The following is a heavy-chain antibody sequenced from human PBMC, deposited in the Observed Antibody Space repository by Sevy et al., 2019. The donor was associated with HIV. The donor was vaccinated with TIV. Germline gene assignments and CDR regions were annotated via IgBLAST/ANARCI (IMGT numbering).Heavy chain of an antibody. CDR3: ARDATRNYDFWSGYPRDYYYGMDV. Sequence: GGFLRLSCAASGFTFSSYAMHWVRQAPGKGLEWVAVISYDGSNKYYADSVKDRFTISRDNSKNTLYLQMNSLRAEDTAVYYCARDATRNYDFWSGYPRDYYYGMDVWGQGTTVTVSS. D-gene: IGHD3-3*01. J-gene: IGHJ6*02. CDR2: ISYDGSNK. V-gene: IGHV3-30*04. CDR1: GFTFSSYA.